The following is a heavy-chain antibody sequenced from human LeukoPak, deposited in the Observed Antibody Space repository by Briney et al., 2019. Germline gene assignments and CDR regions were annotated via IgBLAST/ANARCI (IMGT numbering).Heavy chain of an antibody. V-gene: IGHV1-3*01. J-gene: IGHJ4*02. D-gene: IGHD6-19*01. Sequence: ASVKVSCKASGYTFTSYAMHWVRQAPGQRLEWMGWINAGNGNTKYSQRFQGRVTITRDTSASTAYMELSSLRSEDTAVYYCARSSGWYPTLDYWGRGTLVTVSS. CDR3: ARSSGWYPTLDY. CDR2: INAGNGNT. CDR1: GYTFTSYA.